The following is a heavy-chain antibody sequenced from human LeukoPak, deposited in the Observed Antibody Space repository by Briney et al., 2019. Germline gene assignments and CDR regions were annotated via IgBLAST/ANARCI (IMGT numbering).Heavy chain of an antibody. CDR2: INPNSGGT. Sequence: ASVKVSCKASGYTFTGYYMHWVRQAPGQGLEWMGRINPNSGGTNFAQKFQGRVTMTRDTSISTAYMEVNSLRSDDTAVYYCASGDYYDSSGYYHLRTWGQGTLVTVSS. V-gene: IGHV1-2*06. D-gene: IGHD3-22*01. CDR3: ASGDYYDSSGYYHLRT. CDR1: GYTFTGYY. J-gene: IGHJ5*02.